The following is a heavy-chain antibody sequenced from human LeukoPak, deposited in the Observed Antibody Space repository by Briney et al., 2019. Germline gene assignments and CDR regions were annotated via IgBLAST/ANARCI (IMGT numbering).Heavy chain of an antibody. CDR3: ASAAPMIHAFDI. Sequence: SQTLSLTCTVSGGSISSGGYYWSWIRQHPGKGLEWIGYIYYSGSTYYNPSLKSRVTISVDTSKNRFSLKLSSVTAADTAVYYCASAAPMIHAFDIWGQGTMVTVSS. CDR2: IYYSGST. J-gene: IGHJ3*02. V-gene: IGHV4-31*03. CDR1: GGSISSGGYY. D-gene: IGHD2-15*01.